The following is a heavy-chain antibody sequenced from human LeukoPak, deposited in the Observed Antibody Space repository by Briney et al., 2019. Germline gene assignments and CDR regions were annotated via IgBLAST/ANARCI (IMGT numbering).Heavy chain of an antibody. J-gene: IGHJ5*02. V-gene: IGHV3-30*02. CDR2: IQYDGSNE. D-gene: IGHD3-10*01. CDR3: ARESRDYGSGISWFDP. Sequence: GGSLRLSCAASRFTFSSYGMHWVRQAPGKGLEWVAYIQYDGSNEQYADSVKGRFSISRDSSKNILYLQMNSLRAEDTAVYYCARESRDYGSGISWFDPWGQGTLVTVSS. CDR1: RFTFSSYG.